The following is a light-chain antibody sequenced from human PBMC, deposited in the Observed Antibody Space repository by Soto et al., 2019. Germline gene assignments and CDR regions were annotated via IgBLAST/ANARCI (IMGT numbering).Light chain of an antibody. J-gene: IGKJ5*01. Sequence: EIVLTQSPGTLSLSPGERATLSCRASQSVSSSYLAWYQQKPGQAHRLLIYGASNRATGIPDRFSGSGSGTDFTLTISRLEPEDFAVYYCQQYGSSPRTFGQGTRLEIK. CDR2: GAS. CDR1: QSVSSSY. V-gene: IGKV3-20*01. CDR3: QQYGSSPRT.